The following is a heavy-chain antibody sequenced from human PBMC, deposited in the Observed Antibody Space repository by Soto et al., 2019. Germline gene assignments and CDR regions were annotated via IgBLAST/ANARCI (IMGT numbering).Heavy chain of an antibody. Sequence: SETLSLTCTVSGGSISSSSYYWGWIRHPPGKGLEWIGSIYYSGSTYYNPSLKSRVTISVDTSKSQFSLKLSSVTAADTAVYYCARRSPGQPHNLFDYWGQGTLVTVSS. V-gene: IGHV4-39*01. CDR2: IYYSGST. CDR1: GGSISSSSYY. D-gene: IGHD1-20*01. CDR3: ARRSPGQPHNLFDY. J-gene: IGHJ4*02.